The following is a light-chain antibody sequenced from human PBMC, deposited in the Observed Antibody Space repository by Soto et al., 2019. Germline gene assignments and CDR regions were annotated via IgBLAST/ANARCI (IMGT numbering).Light chain of an antibody. J-gene: IGKJ5*01. Sequence: IVLTQSPGTLSLSPGDRATLSCRASQGVSSSHLAWYQQKPGQAPRLLIYGASRRATGIPDRFSGSGSGTDFTLTISRLAPEDFAVYYCQQYSSSPPITFGQGTRLEIK. V-gene: IGKV3-20*01. CDR3: QQYSSSPPIT. CDR1: QGVSSSH. CDR2: GAS.